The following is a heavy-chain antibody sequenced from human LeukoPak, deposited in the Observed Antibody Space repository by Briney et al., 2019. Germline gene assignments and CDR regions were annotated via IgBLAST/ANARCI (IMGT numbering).Heavy chain of an antibody. J-gene: IGHJ6*03. CDR1: GGSFSGYY. D-gene: IGHD3-10*01. CDR3: ARGRITMVRGVPKLRYMDV. V-gene: IGHV4-34*01. CDR2: INHSGST. Sequence: SETLSLTCAVYGGSFSGYYWSWIRQPPGKGLEWIGEINHSGSTNYNPSLKSRVTISVDTSKNQFSLKLSSVTAADTAVYYCARGRITMVRGVPKLRYMDVWGKGTTATVSS.